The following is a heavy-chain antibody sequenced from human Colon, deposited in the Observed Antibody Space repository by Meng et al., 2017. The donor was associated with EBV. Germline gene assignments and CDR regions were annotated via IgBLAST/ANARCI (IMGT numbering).Heavy chain of an antibody. Sequence: VQLQEAGPEVVEPVGTLSPTCAVSGDSIRSVTWWTWVRQPPGKGLEWIGEIYHGGSPNYNPSLESRVTISVDKSKNQFSLDLTSVTAADTAVYFCARVMRYQLLRFFDYWGQGILVTVSS. J-gene: IGHJ4*02. D-gene: IGHD2-2*01. CDR1: GDSIRSVTW. CDR3: ARVMRYQLLRFFDY. V-gene: IGHV4-4*01. CDR2: IYHGGSP.